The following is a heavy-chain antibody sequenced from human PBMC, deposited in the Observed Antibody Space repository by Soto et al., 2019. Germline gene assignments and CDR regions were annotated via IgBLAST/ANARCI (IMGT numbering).Heavy chain of an antibody. CDR2: ITPIFDTT. CDR1: GGGFSTYA. J-gene: IGHJ4*02. D-gene: IGHD4-17*01. Sequence: SVNVSCEASGGGFSTYAIPWVRQAPGQGLEWMGGITPIFDTTNYAQKFQGRVTITADESTTTVHMELTSLTSEDTAVYYCATGGTTVTRRFDYWGQGTLVTVSS. CDR3: ATGGTTVTRRFDY. V-gene: IGHV1-69*13.